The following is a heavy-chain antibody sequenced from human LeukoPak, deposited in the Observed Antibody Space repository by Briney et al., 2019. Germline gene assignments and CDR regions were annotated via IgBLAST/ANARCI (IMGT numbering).Heavy chain of an antibody. CDR1: GGSISSGSYY. D-gene: IGHD3-10*01. CDR3: AAGTLFDY. Sequence: PSETLSLTCTVSGGSISSGSYYWSWIRQPAGKGLEWIGRIYTSGSTNYNPSLKSRVTISVDTSKNQFSLKLSSVTAADTAVYYCAAGTLFDYWGQGTLVTVSS. J-gene: IGHJ4*02. V-gene: IGHV4-61*02. CDR2: IYTSGST.